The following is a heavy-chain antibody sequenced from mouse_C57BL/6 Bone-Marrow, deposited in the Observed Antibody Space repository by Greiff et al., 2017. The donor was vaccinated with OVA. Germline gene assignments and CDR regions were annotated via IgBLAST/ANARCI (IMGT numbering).Heavy chain of an antibody. Sequence: VQLQQSGAELMKPGASVKLSCKASGYTFTGYWIEWVKQRPGHGLEWIGEILPGSGSTNYNEKFKGKSTFTADTSSNTAYMHLSSLTTEDSAIYYCARTYYYGSRFLYYFDVWGPGTTLTVSS. V-gene: IGHV1-9*01. CDR2: ILPGSGST. CDR3: ARTYYYGSRFLYYFDV. D-gene: IGHD1-1*01. CDR1: GYTFTGYW. J-gene: IGHJ2*01.